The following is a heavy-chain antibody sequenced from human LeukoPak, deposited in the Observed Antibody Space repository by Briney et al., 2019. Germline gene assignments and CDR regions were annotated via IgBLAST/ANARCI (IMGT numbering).Heavy chain of an antibody. CDR3: ARFSSLAAVGTDY. D-gene: IGHD6-13*01. Sequence: SETLSLTCTVSGGSIRSSTYYWGWIRQPPGKGLEWIGSIYYSGSTYYNPSLKSRVTISVDTSKNQFSLKLSSVTAADTAVFYCARFSSLAAVGTDYWGQGTLVTVSS. CDR1: GGSIRSSTYY. J-gene: IGHJ4*02. V-gene: IGHV4-39*01. CDR2: IYYSGST.